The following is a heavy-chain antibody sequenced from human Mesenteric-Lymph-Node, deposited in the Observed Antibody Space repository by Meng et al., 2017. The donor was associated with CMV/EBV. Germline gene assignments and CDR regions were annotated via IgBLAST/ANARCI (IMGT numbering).Heavy chain of an antibody. Sequence: VNPKYLTWVRQAPGKGLEWVSIIFDGDNYGYTYYTDSVKGRFTVSRDLSKNMISLHMDSLRVEDTAVYYCAAGAGTKRYYFDYWGRGTLVTVSS. CDR2: IFDGDNYGYT. CDR3: AAGAGTKRYYFDY. V-gene: IGHV3-53*01. J-gene: IGHJ4*02. D-gene: IGHD1-1*01. CDR1: VNPKY.